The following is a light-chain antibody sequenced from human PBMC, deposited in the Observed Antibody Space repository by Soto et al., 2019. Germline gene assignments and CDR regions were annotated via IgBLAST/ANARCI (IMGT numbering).Light chain of an antibody. Sequence: QSALTQPASVSGSPGQSITISCTGTSIEIGSQNFVSWHQQRPGKSPKFIIYGVTNRPSGVSNRFSGSKSGNTASLTISGLQADDEADYYCSSYSSSYTWVFGGGTKVTVL. V-gene: IGLV2-14*01. J-gene: IGLJ3*02. CDR2: GVT. CDR3: SSYSSSYTWV. CDR1: SIEIGSQNF.